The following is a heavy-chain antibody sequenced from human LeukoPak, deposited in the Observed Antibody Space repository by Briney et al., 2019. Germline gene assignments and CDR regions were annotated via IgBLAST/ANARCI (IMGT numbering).Heavy chain of an antibody. V-gene: IGHV1-46*01. CDR3: ARDQRGGRISWYSHFDF. CDR1: GYTFTPYY. CDR2: INPTSANT. Sequence: ASVKVSCKAYGYTFTPYYMHWARQAPGQGLEWMGIINPTSANTRYAQKFQGRVTMTRDTSTSTVYMELSSLTSEDTAVYYCARDQRGGRISWYSHFDFWGQGTLVTVSS. J-gene: IGHJ4*02. D-gene: IGHD6-13*01.